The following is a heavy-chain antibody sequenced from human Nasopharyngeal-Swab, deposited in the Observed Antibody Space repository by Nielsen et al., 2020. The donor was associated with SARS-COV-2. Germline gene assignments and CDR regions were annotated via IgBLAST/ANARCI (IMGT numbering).Heavy chain of an antibody. CDR3: ARELPGPPFLGPIDY. Sequence: GESLKISCAASGFTVSSNYMSWVRQAPGKGLEWVSVIYSGGSTYYADSVKGRFTISRHNSKNTLYLQMNSLRAEDTAVYYCARELPGPPFLGPIDYWGQGTLVTVSS. V-gene: IGHV3-53*01. J-gene: IGHJ4*02. CDR2: IYSGGST. D-gene: IGHD3-3*01. CDR1: GFTVSSNY.